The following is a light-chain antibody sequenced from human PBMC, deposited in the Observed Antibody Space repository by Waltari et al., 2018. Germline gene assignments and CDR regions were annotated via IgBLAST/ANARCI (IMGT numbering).Light chain of an antibody. V-gene: IGKV1-33*01. CDR3: QQYDDVPL. J-gene: IGKJ4*01. Sequence: DIQLTQSPSSLSASIGDRVTITCQASQDIRNFLNWYQQKPGKAPKLLIYDASDLQTGVPSRFSGSGSRTHFTFTIGSLQPEDIATYYCQQYDDVPLFGGGTKVEIK. CDR2: DAS. CDR1: QDIRNF.